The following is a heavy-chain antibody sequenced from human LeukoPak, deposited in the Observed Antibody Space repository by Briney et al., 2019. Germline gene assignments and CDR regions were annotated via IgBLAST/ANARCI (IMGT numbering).Heavy chain of an antibody. D-gene: IGHD6-19*01. V-gene: IGHV4-59*01. CDR3: ARAVAVAGTGHFQH. J-gene: IGHJ1*01. CDR1: GGSISGYY. CDR2: IYYSGST. Sequence: SETLSLTCTVSGGSISGYYWSWIRQPPGKGLEWIGYIYYSGSTNYNPSLKSRVTISVDTSKNQFSLKLSSVTAADTAVYYCARAVAVAGTGHFQHWGQGTLVTVSS.